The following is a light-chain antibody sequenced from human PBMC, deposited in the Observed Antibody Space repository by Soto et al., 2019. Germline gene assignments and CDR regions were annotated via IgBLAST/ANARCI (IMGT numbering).Light chain of an antibody. CDR3: QQYTDWPLT. J-gene: IGKJ4*01. Sequence: EIVMTQSPATLSVSPGERATLSCRASQTVTRSLAWNQQKPGQAPRLLMYGASTRATGIPARFSGSGSGTEFTLTISSLQSDDLAVYYCQQYTDWPLTFGGGTKVQIK. CDR1: QTVTRS. V-gene: IGKV3-15*01. CDR2: GAS.